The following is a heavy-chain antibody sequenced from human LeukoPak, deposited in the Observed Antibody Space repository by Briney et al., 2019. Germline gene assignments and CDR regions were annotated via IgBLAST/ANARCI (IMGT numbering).Heavy chain of an antibody. J-gene: IGHJ6*03. CDR1: GLTFGSHW. D-gene: IGHD1-26*01. CDR3: VRDVGFFHMDV. CDR2: IKPDGSES. V-gene: IGHV3-7*01. Sequence: GGSLRLSCTASGLTFGSHWMSWVRQAAGKGLEWVGYIKPDGSESYYVDSVKGRFAISRDNAKNSLYLQMNSLRAEDTAVYYCVRDVGFFHMDVWGKGTTVTVSS.